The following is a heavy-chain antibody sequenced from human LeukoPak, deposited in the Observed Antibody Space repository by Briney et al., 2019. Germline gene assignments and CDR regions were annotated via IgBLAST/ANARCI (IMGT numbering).Heavy chain of an antibody. CDR2: ISGFNT. CDR3: AKDVCTSPRCLLYFDS. Sequence: GGSLRLSCTTSGFAFSNYAMNWVRHAPGKGPEWVSWISGFNTYYADSVKGRFTIFRDNSKNVLYLQIDRLRAEDTAVYFCAKDVCTSPRCLLYFDSWGQGTLVTVSS. CDR1: GFAFSNYA. V-gene: IGHV3-23*01. J-gene: IGHJ4*02. D-gene: IGHD2-8*01.